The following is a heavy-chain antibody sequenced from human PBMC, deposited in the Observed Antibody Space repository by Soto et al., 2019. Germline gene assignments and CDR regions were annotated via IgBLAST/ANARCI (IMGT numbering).Heavy chain of an antibody. J-gene: IGHJ6*03. CDR1: GGSISSSSYY. Sequence: QLQLQESGPGLVKPSETLSLTCTVSGGSISSSSYYWGWIRQPPGKGLEWIGSIYYSGSTYYNPSLKSRVTISVDTSKNQFSLKLSSVTAADTAVYYCARHPFDDVVVVPAAYYYYYYMDVWGKGTTVTVSS. D-gene: IGHD2-2*01. CDR2: IYYSGST. V-gene: IGHV4-39*01. CDR3: ARHPFDDVVVVPAAYYYYYYMDV.